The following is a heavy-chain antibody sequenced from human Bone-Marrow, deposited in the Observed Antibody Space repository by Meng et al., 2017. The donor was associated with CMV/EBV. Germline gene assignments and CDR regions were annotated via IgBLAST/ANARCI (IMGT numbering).Heavy chain of an antibody. V-gene: IGHV3-30*02. CDR2: IRYDGSNK. D-gene: IGHD2-2*01. J-gene: IGHJ4*02. CDR3: AKNYIISGAMSM. CDR1: GFTFSSYE. Sequence: GESLKISCAASGFTFSSYEMNWVRQAPGKGLEWVAFIRYDGSNKYFADSVRGRFTISRDNSKNTLYLQMNSLRAEDTAIYYCAKNYIISGAMSMWGRGTLVTVSS.